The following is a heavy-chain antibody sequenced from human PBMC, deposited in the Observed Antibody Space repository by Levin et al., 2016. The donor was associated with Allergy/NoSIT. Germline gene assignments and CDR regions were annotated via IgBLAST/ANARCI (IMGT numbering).Heavy chain of an antibody. V-gene: IGHV3-53*05. J-gene: IGHJ5*02. Sequence: GESLKISCAASGLTVRGSHMSWVRQAAGKGLEWVSVVYGDAQIKYSHAVRGRFVASRDTSRNIIVLQMNSLTIEDTGVYYCARSPPQLRGRDLNWFDPWGQGTLVTVSS. CDR3: ARSPPQLRGRDLNWFDP. CDR2: VYGDAQI. D-gene: IGHD4-23*01. CDR1: GLTVRGSH.